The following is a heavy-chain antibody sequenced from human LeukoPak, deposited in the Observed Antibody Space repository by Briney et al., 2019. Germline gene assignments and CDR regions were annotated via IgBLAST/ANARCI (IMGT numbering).Heavy chain of an antibody. CDR2: INSDGRST. J-gene: IGHJ4*02. D-gene: IGHD3-3*01. V-gene: IGHV3-74*01. CDR1: GFTLSTSW. Sequence: GGSLRLSCAASGFTLSTSWMHWVRQVPGKGLVWLSRINSDGRSTDYADSVKGRFTISRDNTKNTLYLQMNSLRADDTAMYYCAHTVWSGNHFDYWGQGTLVTVSS. CDR3: AHTVWSGNHFDY.